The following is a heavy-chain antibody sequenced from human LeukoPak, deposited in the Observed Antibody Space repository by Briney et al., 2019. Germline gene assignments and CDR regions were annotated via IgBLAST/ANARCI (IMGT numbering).Heavy chain of an antibody. CDR1: GGSISSYY. V-gene: IGHV4-4*07. CDR3: AKHEGEQWLVTGYYFDY. Sequence: PSETLSLTCTVSGGSISSYYWSWIRQPAGKGLEWIGRIYTSGSTNYNPSLKSRVTMSVDTSKNQFSLKLSSVTAADTAVYYCAKHEGEQWLVTGYYFDYWGQGTLVTVSS. CDR2: IYTSGST. D-gene: IGHD6-19*01. J-gene: IGHJ4*02.